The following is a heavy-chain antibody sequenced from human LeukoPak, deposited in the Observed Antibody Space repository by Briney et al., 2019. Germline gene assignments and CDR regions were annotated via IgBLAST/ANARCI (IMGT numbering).Heavy chain of an antibody. CDR1: GGSISRYY. V-gene: IGHV4-59*01. CDR2: ISYTGST. D-gene: IGHD3-10*01. CDR3: ARTAKYYYGSETYYFFDY. J-gene: IGHJ4*02. Sequence: SETLSLTCTVSGGSISRYYWSWIRQPPGKGLEWIGYISYTGSTTYNSSLKSRVTISLDTSQNQFSLKLTSVTPADTAVYYCARTAKYYYGSETYYFFDYWGQGTLVTISS.